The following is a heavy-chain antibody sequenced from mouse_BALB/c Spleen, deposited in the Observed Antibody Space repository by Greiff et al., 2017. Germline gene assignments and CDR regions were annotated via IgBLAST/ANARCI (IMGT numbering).Heavy chain of an antibody. J-gene: IGHJ4*01. V-gene: IGHV1S81*02. CDR1: GYTFTSYW. Sequence: QVQLQQPGAELVKPGASVTLSCKASGYTFTSYWMHWVKQRPGQGLEWIGEINPSNGRTNYNEKFKSKATLTVDKSSSTAYMQLSSLTSEDSAVYYCARLYGNYYAMDYWGQGTSVTVSS. CDR3: ARLYGNYYAMDY. CDR2: INPSNGRT. D-gene: IGHD2-1*01.